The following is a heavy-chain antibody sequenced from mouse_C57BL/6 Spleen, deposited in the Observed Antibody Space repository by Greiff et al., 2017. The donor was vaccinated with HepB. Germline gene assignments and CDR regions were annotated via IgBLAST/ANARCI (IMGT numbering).Heavy chain of an antibody. CDR1: GYTFTDYN. D-gene: IGHD1-1*01. J-gene: IGHJ3*01. CDR2: INPNNGGT. CDR3: AREGYYGSSYWFAY. Sequence: EVQLQQSGPELVKPGASVMIPCKASGYTFTDYNMDWVKQSHGKSLEWIGDINPNNGGTIYNQKFKGKATLTVDKSYSTAYMELRSLTSEDTAVYYCAREGYYGSSYWFAYWGQGTLVTVSA. V-gene: IGHV1-18*01.